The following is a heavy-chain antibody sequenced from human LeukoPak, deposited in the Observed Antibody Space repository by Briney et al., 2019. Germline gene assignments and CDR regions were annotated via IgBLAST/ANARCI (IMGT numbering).Heavy chain of an antibody. CDR1: GGSISSYY. CDR3: ARGASYRSYYFDY. J-gene: IGHJ4*02. D-gene: IGHD3-16*02. V-gene: IGHV4-59*01. Sequence: PSETLSLTCTVSGGSISSYYWSWIRQPPGKGLEWIGYIYYSGSTNYNPSLKSRVTISVDTSKNQFPLKLSSVTAADTAVYYCARGASYRSYYFDYWGQGTLVTVSS. CDR2: IYYSGST.